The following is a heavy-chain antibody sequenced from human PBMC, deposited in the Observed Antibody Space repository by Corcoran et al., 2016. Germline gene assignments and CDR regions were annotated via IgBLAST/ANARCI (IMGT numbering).Heavy chain of an antibody. J-gene: IGHJ5*02. CDR2: INTYNGDT. CDR1: GYTFTIYG. V-gene: IGHV1-18*01. CDR3: ARDYCSSANCYTWWLDT. D-gene: IGHD2-2*02. Sequence: QVQLVQSGTEVKKPGASVKVSCKASGYTFTIYGISWVRQAPGQGLEWMGWINTYNGDTKYAQKLQGRVTVTTDTSTTTTYMELRSLRSDDPAVYYCARDYCSSANCYTWWLDTWGQGTLFTVSS.